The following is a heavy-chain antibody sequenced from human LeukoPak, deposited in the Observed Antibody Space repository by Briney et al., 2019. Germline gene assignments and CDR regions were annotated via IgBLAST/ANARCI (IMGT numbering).Heavy chain of an antibody. D-gene: IGHD3-10*01. CDR3: ARGVTMVRGVIIPFFDY. V-gene: IGHV4-59*08. CDR2: IYYSGST. Sequence: PSETLSLTCTVSGGSISSYYWSWIRQPPGKGLEWIGYIYYSGSTYYNPSLKSRVTISVDTSKNQFSLKLSSVTAADTAVYYCARGVTMVRGVIIPFFDYWGQGTLVTVSS. J-gene: IGHJ4*02. CDR1: GGSISSYY.